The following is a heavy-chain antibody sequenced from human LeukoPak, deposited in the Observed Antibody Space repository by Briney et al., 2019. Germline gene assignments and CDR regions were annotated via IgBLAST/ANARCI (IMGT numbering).Heavy chain of an antibody. V-gene: IGHV3-23*01. J-gene: IGHJ4*02. Sequence: GGSLRLSCAASGFTFSNAWMSWVRQAPGKGLEWVSSITDSGGGTFYADSVKGRFTISRDNSKNTLFLQLNSLRAEDTAVYYCAKRGAGYYFDYWGQGTLVTVSS. D-gene: IGHD3-10*01. CDR2: ITDSGGGT. CDR1: GFTFSNAW. CDR3: AKRGAGYYFDY.